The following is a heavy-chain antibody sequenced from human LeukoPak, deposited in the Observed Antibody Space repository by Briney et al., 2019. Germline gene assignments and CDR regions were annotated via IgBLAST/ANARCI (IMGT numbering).Heavy chain of an antibody. CDR2: INTNTGSP. D-gene: IGHD3-10*01. Sequence: VASVKVSCKASGYTFTSYAMNWVRQAPGQGLEWMGWINTNTGSPTYAQGFTGRFVFSLDTSVSTAYLQISSLKAEDTDVYYCARGFYGSGSYYNVPPRWGQGTLVTVSS. J-gene: IGHJ4*02. V-gene: IGHV7-4-1*02. CDR3: ARGFYGSGSYYNVPPR. CDR1: GYTFTSYA.